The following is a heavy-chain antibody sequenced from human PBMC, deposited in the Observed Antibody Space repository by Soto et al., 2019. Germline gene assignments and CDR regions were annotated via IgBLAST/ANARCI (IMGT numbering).Heavy chain of an antibody. CDR2: IYDSGNT. V-gene: IGHV4-59*01. CDR3: ARDRTVGVTRSLHI. CDR1: GGSMSRYY. Sequence: PSETLSLTCTVSGGSMSRYYWSWIRQPPGKGLEWIGYIYDSGNTNYNSSLRSRVAISGDTSKNQFSLNLSSVTAADTGVYYCARDRTVGVTRSLHIWGQGTMVTVSS. D-gene: IGHD4-17*01. J-gene: IGHJ3*02.